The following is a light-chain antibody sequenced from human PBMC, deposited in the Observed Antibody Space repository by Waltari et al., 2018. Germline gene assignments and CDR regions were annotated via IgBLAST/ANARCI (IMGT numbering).Light chain of an antibody. J-gene: IGLJ2*01. Sequence: QSALTQPASVSGSPGQSITISCTGTSSDVGGYNYVSWYQHHPGKVPKLIIFDVSKRPSGVSNRFSGSKSGNTASLTVSGLQTEDEADYYCSSFTTSSTVVFGGGTKLTVL. CDR1: SSDVGGYNY. V-gene: IGLV2-14*03. CDR2: DVS. CDR3: SSFTTSSTVV.